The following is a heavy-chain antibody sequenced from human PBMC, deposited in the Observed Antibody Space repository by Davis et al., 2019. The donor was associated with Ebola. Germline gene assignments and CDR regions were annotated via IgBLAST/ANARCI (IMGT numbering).Heavy chain of an antibody. Sequence: SETLSLTCTVSGGSISSSSYYWGWIRQPPGKGLAWIGSIYYSGSTYYNPSLKSRVTISVDTSKNQFSLKLSSVTAADTAVYYCARQWELLNYWGQGTLVTVSS. CDR1: GGSISSSSYY. CDR3: ARQWELLNY. V-gene: IGHV4-39*01. CDR2: IYYSGST. J-gene: IGHJ4*02. D-gene: IGHD1-26*01.